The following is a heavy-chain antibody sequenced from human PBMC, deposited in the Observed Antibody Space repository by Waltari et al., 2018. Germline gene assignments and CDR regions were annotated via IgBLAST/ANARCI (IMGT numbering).Heavy chain of an antibody. J-gene: IGHJ5*02. CDR3: TREVSWRYFDWSIGNWFDP. CDR1: GYTFTSYA. D-gene: IGHD3-9*01. CDR2: INAGNGNT. V-gene: IGHV1-3*03. Sequence: QVQLVQSGAEVKKPGASVKVSCKASGYTFTSYAMHWVRQAPGQRLEWMGWINAGNGNTKYSQEFQGRVTITRDTSASTAYMELSSLRSEDMAVYYCTREVSWRYFDWSIGNWFDPWGQGTLVTVSS.